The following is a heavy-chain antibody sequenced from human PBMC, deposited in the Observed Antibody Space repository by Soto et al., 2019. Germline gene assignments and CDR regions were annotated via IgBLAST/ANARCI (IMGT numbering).Heavy chain of an antibody. CDR1: GYTFTSYA. J-gene: IGHJ4*02. CDR3: ASAGGVAAGTQADY. CDR2: INAGNGNT. V-gene: IGHV1-3*01. Sequence: ASVKVSCKASGYTFTSYAMHWVRQAPGQSLEWMGWINAGNGNTKYSQKFQGRITITRDTSASTAYMELSSLRSEDTAVYYCASAGGVAAGTQADYWGQGTLVTVSS. D-gene: IGHD2-15*01.